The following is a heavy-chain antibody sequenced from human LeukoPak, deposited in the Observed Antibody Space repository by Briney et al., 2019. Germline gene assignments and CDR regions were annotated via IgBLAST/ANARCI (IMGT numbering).Heavy chain of an antibody. D-gene: IGHD6-6*01. Sequence: ASVKVSCKASGYTFTSYYMHWVRQAPGQGLEWMGIINPSGGSTSYAQKFQGRVTMTRDMSTSTVYMELSSLRSEDTAVYYCARVPSSSSSGYYYYYYMDVWGKGTTVNVSS. CDR3: ARVPSSSSSGYYYYYYMDV. J-gene: IGHJ6*03. V-gene: IGHV1-46*01. CDR1: GYTFTSYY. CDR2: INPSGGST.